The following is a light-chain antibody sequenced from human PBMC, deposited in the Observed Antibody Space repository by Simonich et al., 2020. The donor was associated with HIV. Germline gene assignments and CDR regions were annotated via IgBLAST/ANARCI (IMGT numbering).Light chain of an antibody. Sequence: EIVLTQSPATLSLSPGERVTLPCRASQSVSNYLAWYQQKPGQVPRLLIYEASNRATGIPASFSGSGSGTNCTLTISSLEPEDFAVYYCQQYGSSPRTFGQGTKVEIK. CDR1: QSVSNY. CDR3: QQYGSSPRT. V-gene: IGKV3-11*01. J-gene: IGKJ1*01. CDR2: EAS.